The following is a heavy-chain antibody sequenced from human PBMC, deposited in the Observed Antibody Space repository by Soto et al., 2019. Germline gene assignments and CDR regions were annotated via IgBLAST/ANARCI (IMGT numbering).Heavy chain of an antibody. V-gene: IGHV1-2*04. CDR3: ARGDATDCSNGVCSFFYNHDMDV. Sequence: ASVKVSCKASGYSFTDYHIHWVRQAPGQGLEWLGLINPKSGGTSTAQKFQGWVTMTTDTSISNASMELTRLTSDDTAIYYCARGDATDCSNGVCSFFYNHDMDVWG. CDR1: GYSFTDYH. CDR2: INPKSGGT. D-gene: IGHD2-8*01. J-gene: IGHJ6*02.